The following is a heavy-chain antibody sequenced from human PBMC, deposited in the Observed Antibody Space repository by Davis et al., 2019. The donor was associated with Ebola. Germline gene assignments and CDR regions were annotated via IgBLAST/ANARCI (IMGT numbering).Heavy chain of an antibody. D-gene: IGHD5-12*01. CDR3: AGTGRGYSGYDY. J-gene: IGHJ4*02. CDR2: IYYSGST. Sequence: SETLSLTCTVSGGSISSSSYYWGWIRQPPGKGLEWIGSIYYSGSTYYNQSLKIRVTISVDTSKNQFSLKLFSVTSAETAVYYCAGTGRGYSGYDYWGQGTLVTVSS. CDR1: GGSISSSSYY. V-gene: IGHV4-39*01.